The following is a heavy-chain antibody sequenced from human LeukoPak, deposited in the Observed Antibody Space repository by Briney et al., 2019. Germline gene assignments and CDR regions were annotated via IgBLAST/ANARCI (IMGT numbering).Heavy chain of an antibody. D-gene: IGHD3-3*01. CDR1: GFTFSHYA. CDR3: ARDLRGDYDFWSGRFPID. V-gene: IGHV3-30*04. CDR2: MSSDGNKN. Sequence: GGSLRLSCEASGFTFSHYAMHWVRQAPGKGLEWVAVMSSDGNKNYYADSVKGRFTISRDNSKDTLYLEMHSLVREDTAVYYCARDLRGDYDFWSGRFPIDWGRGTLVTVPS. J-gene: IGHJ4*02.